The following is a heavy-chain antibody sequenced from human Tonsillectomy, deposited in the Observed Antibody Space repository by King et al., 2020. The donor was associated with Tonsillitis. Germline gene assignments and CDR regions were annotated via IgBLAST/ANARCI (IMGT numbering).Heavy chain of an antibody. CDR1: GFSFSTYG. Sequence: VQLVESGGGVVQPGRSLRLSCAASGFSFSTYGMHWVRQAPGKGLEWVAVISYDGSHKYYADSVKGRFTISRDDSKNTLHLQMNSLRTEDTAVYYGVKERQGRGDRGDDGGQGSL. V-gene: IGHV3-30*18. CDR3: VKERQGRGDRGDD. J-gene: IGHJ4*02. D-gene: IGHD3-16*01. CDR2: ISYDGSHK.